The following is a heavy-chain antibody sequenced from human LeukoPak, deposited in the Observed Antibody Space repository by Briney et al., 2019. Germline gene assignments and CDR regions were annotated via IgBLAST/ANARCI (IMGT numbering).Heavy chain of an antibody. CDR2: IYYSGST. Sequence: PSETLSLTCTVSGGSISSYYWSWIRQPPGKGLEWIGYIYYSGSTNYSPSLKSRVTISVDTSKNQFSLKLSSVTAADTAVYYCARVEKITMIIDYWGQGTLVTVSS. CDR1: GGSISSYY. V-gene: IGHV4-59*12. J-gene: IGHJ4*02. D-gene: IGHD3-22*01. CDR3: ARVEKITMIIDY.